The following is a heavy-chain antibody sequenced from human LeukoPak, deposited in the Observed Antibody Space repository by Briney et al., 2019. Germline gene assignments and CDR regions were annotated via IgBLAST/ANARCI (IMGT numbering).Heavy chain of an antibody. V-gene: IGHV1-46*01. D-gene: IGHD6-13*01. J-gene: IGHJ4*02. CDR1: GYTFTTYY. CDR3: ALYSSTWY. CDR2: INPTGGST. Sequence: ASVKVSCKASGYTFTTYYIHWVRQAPGQGLEGMGIINPTGGSTTYEQKFQGRVTMTRDTSTSTVFMEVNSLRSEDTAVYYCALYSSTWYWGQGTLVTVSS.